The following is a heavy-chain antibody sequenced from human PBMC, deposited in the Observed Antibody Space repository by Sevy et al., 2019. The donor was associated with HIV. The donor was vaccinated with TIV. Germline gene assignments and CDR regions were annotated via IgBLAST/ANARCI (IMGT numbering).Heavy chain of an antibody. CDR2: ITSSGIAL. CDR3: ATLGRNLTFGGVIAEYYFDY. J-gene: IGHJ4*02. Sequence: GGSLRLSCTASEFTLSDYYMSWFRQAPGKGLEWISYITSSGIALYYADSVKGRFAISRDNAKNSLYLQMTSLRAEDTAVYYCATLGRNLTFGGVIAEYYFDYWGQGTLVTVSS. CDR1: EFTLSDYY. D-gene: IGHD3-16*02. V-gene: IGHV3-11*01.